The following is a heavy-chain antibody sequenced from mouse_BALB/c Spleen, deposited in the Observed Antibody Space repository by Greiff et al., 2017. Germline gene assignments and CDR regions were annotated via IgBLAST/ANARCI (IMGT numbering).Heavy chain of an antibody. CDR1: GFNIKDTY. J-gene: IGHJ4*01. CDR2: IDPANGNT. V-gene: IGHV14-3*02. CDR3: ARKKYGNYVGYAMDY. D-gene: IGHD2-10*02. Sequence: EVQLQQSGAELVKPGASVKLSCTASGFNIKDTYMHWVKQRPEQGLEWIGRIDPANGNTKYDPKFQGKATITADTSSNTAYLQLSSLTSEDTAVYYCARKKYGNYVGYAMDYWGQGTSVTVSS.